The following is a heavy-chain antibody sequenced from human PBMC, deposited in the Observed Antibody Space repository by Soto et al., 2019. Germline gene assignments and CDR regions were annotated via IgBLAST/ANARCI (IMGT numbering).Heavy chain of an antibody. D-gene: IGHD6-19*01. J-gene: IGHJ6*02. CDR2: RSYDGSNK. V-gene: IGHV3-30-3*01. CDR1: GFTFSSYA. CDR3: ARDRGWLVGYHYYYYGMDV. Sequence: PGGSLRLSSAASGFTFSSYAMIWVRQSPGKGLEWVAVRSYDGSNKYYADSVKGRLTIYRGKTKNMLYLQMNSLRAEDTAVYYCARDRGWLVGYHYYYYGMDVWGQGTTVTVSS.